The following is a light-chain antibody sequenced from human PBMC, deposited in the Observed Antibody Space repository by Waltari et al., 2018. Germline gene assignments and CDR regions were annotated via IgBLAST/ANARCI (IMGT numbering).Light chain of an antibody. CDR1: QVIVNA. J-gene: IGKJ4*01. CDR3: QQYYSIALN. CDR2: AAS. Sequence: DIQMTQSPSSLSASVGDRVTITCRASQVIVNALAWYQQKPGKAPKLLFYAASRLESGVPSRFRGSGSGTDYTLTISSRQPEDFATYYCQQYYSIALNCGGGTKVEIK. V-gene: IGKV1-NL1*01.